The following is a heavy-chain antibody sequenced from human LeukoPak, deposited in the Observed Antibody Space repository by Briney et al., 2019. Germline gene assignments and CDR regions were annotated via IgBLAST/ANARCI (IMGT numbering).Heavy chain of an antibody. Sequence: SETLSLTCAVSGYSISSGYYWGWIRQPPGKGLEWIGSIYHSGSTYYKPSLKSRVTISVDTSKNQFSLRLSSVTAADTAVYYCARLLREWLNFDYWGQGTLVTVSS. CDR1: GYSISSGYY. V-gene: IGHV4-38-2*01. D-gene: IGHD3-3*01. J-gene: IGHJ4*02. CDR2: IYHSGST. CDR3: ARLLREWLNFDY.